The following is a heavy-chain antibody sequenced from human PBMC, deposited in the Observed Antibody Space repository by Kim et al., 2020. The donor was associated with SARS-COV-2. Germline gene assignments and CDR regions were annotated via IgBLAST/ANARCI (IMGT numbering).Heavy chain of an antibody. CDR3: ARDRSYCGGDCYSNDAFDI. D-gene: IGHD2-21*02. Sequence: ASVKVSCKASGYTFTGYYMHWVRQAPGQGLEWMGRINPNSGGTNYAQKFQGRVTMTRDTSISTAYMELSRLRSDDTAVYYCARDRSYCGGDCYSNDAFDIWGQGTMVTVSS. J-gene: IGHJ3*02. V-gene: IGHV1-2*06. CDR1: GYTFTGYY. CDR2: INPNSGGT.